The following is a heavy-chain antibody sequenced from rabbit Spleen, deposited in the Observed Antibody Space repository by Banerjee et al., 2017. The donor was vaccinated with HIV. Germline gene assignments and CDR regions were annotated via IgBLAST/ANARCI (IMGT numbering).Heavy chain of an antibody. Sequence: QEQLLESGGGLVKPGASLTLTCKASGFSFKNDYVMCWVRQAPGKGLEWIGYIDPVFGITYYANWVNGRFSISRENAQNTVFLQMTSLTAADTATYFCARDGAGGSYFALWGQGTLVTVS. J-gene: IGHJ6*01. CDR2: IDPVFGIT. V-gene: IGHV1S47*01. D-gene: IGHD8-1*01. CDR1: GFSFKNDYV. CDR3: ARDGAGGSYFAL.